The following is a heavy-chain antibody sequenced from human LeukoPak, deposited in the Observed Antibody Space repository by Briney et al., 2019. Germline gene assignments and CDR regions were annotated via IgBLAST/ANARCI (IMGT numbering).Heavy chain of an antibody. CDR3: ASHYASGSSSGY. CDR2: INTDVTST. D-gene: IGHD3-10*01. CDR1: GFAFSNYW. Sequence: PGGSLRLSCAASGFAFSNYWMHWVRQAPGKGLVWVSRINTDVTSTSYADSVQGRFTISRDNAKNTLFLQMNTLRAEDTAVYYCASHYASGSSSGYWGQGTLVTVSS. V-gene: IGHV3-74*01. J-gene: IGHJ4*02.